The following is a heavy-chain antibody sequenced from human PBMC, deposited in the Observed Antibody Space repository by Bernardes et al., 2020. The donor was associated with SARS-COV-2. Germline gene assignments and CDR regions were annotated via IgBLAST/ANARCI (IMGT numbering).Heavy chain of an antibody. CDR3: ARLQYSSGWLAVDY. Sequence: SETLSLTCTVSGGSISSYYCSWIRQPPGKGLEGIGYIYYIGSTNYNPSLKSRVTISVDTSKNQFSLKLSSVTAADTAVYYCARLQYSSGWLAVDYWGQGTLVTVSS. D-gene: IGHD6-19*01. V-gene: IGHV4-59*08. CDR2: IYYIGST. CDR1: GGSISSYY. J-gene: IGHJ4*02.